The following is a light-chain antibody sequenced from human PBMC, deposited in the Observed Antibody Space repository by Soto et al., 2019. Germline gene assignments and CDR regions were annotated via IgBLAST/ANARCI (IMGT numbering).Light chain of an antibody. V-gene: IGKV3D-15*01. CDR3: QQYNNWPLT. Sequence: EIVMTQSPATLSVSPGERATLSCGASQSVRTNLAWFQQKPGQAPRLLIFGASTTATGIPARFSGSGSETEFTLTITSLQSEDFAVYYCQQYNNWPLTFGGGTKVEIK. CDR2: GAS. CDR1: QSVRTN. J-gene: IGKJ4*01.